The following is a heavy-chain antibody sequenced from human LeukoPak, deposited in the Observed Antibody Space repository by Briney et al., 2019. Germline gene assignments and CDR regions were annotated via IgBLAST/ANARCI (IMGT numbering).Heavy chain of an antibody. CDR1: GYTFTGYY. CDR2: INPNSGGT. D-gene: IGHD2-2*01. V-gene: IGHV1-2*02. J-gene: IGHJ4*02. CDR3: ARGITAVTREGYFDY. Sequence: ASVKVSFKPSGYTFTGYYIHWVRQAPGQGPERMGWINPNSGGTNYAHNIRDRVTMTRDTSITTAYMELSSLTSDDTAVYYCARGITAVTREGYFDYWGQGTLVTVSS.